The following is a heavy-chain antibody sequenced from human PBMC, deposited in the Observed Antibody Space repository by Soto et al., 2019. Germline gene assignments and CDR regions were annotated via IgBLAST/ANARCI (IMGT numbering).Heavy chain of an antibody. CDR1: GGSISSYY. CDR2: IYYSGST. Sequence: PSETLSLTCTVSGGSISSYYWSWIRQPPGKGLKWIGYIYYSGSTNYNPSLKSRVTISVDTSKNQFSLKLSSVTAADTAVYYCARDSGPDYYDRWFDPWGQGTLVTVSS. V-gene: IGHV4-59*01. CDR3: ARDSGPDYYDRWFDP. D-gene: IGHD3-22*01. J-gene: IGHJ5*02.